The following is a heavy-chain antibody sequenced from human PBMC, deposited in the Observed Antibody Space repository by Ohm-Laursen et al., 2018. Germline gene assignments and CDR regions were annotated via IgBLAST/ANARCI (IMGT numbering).Heavy chain of an antibody. Sequence: SLRLSCAASGFTFSSYEMNWVRQAPGKGLEWVSYISSSGGTISYADSVKGRFTISRDNAQTSLYLQMNSLRAEDTAVYYCARVGTIAAAGTLDYWGQGTLVTVSS. CDR3: ARVGTIAAAGTLDY. D-gene: IGHD6-13*01. J-gene: IGHJ4*02. CDR2: ISSSGGTI. V-gene: IGHV3-48*03. CDR1: GFTFSSYE.